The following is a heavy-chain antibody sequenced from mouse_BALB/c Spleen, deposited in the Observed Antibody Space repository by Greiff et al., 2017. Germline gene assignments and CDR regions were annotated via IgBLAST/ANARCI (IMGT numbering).Heavy chain of an antibody. CDR3: ARGTTGVAEEAFDY. D-gene: IGHD1-1*01. J-gene: IGHJ2*01. CDR1: GYTFTDYN. V-gene: IGHV1-18*01. Sequence: VQLQQSGPELVKPGASVKISCKASGYTFTDYNMDWVKQSHGKSLEWIGDINPNNGGTTYNQKFKGKATLTVDKSSSTAYMELRSLTSEDTAVYYCARGTTGVAEEAFDYWGQGTTLTVSS. CDR2: INPNNGGT.